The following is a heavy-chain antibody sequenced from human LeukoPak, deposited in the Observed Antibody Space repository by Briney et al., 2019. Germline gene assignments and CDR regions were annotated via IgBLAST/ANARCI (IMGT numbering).Heavy chain of an antibody. V-gene: IGHV1-69*06. CDR2: IIPIFGTA. D-gene: IGHD2-8*02. CDR3: ARAGGPLFDENYYYGMDV. CDR1: GGTFSSYA. J-gene: IGHJ6*04. Sequence: ASVKVSCKASGGTFSSYAISWVRQAPGQGLEWMGGIIPIFGTANYAQKFQGRVTITADKSTSTAYMELSSLRSEDTAVYYCARAGGPLFDENYYYGMDVWGKGTTVTVSS.